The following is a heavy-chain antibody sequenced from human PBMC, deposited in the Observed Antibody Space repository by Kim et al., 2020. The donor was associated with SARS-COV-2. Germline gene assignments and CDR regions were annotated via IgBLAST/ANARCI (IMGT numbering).Heavy chain of an antibody. Sequence: GGSLRLSCAASGFTFSRHWMHWVRQAPGKGMMWVSRINYDGSNTRYVDSAKGRFTISRDKAMNTMYLQMKRLSAEATAAYDCVRDSDNDDTTYHPWFDY. CDR2: INYDGSNT. CDR1: GFTFSRHW. CDR3: VRDSDNDDTTYHPWFDY. D-gene: IGHD1-26*01. J-gene: IGHJ4*01. V-gene: IGHV3-74*01.